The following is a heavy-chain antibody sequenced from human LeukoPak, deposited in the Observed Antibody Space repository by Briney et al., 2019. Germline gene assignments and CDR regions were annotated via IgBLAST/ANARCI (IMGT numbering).Heavy chain of an antibody. D-gene: IGHD3-10*01. CDR3: ARYGSGSYDYYYYGMDV. CDR1: GFTFSSYW. J-gene: IGHJ6*02. CDR2: IKQDGSEK. Sequence: GGSLRLSCAASGFTFSSYWMSWVRQAPGKGQEWVANIKQDGSEKYYVDSVKGRFTISRDNAKNSLYLQMNSLRAEDTAVYYCARYGSGSYDYYYYGMDVWGQGTTVTVSS. V-gene: IGHV3-7*04.